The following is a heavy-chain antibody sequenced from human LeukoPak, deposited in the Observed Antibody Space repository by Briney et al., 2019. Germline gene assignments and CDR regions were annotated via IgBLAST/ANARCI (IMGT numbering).Heavy chain of an antibody. CDR2: ISYDGSNK. D-gene: IGHD6-19*01. J-gene: IGHJ4*02. CDR3: ARDRDSSGWYEGFDY. CDR1: GFTFSRSA. V-gene: IGHV3-30-3*01. Sequence: GGSLRLSGAASGFTFSRSAMPWVGQAPDKGLEGVAVISYDGSNKYYADSVKGRFTISRDNSKNTLYLQMNSLRADDTAVYYCARDRDSSGWYEGFDYWGQGTLVTVSS.